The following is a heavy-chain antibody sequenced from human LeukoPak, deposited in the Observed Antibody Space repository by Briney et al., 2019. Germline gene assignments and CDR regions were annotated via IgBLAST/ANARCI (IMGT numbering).Heavy chain of an antibody. Sequence: GGSLRLSCAASGFTFDDYAMHWVRQAPGKGLEWVSSISWNSGSIGYADSVKGRFTISRDNAMNSLYLQMNSLRAEDTALYYCAKATGYSSGWYLDYWGQGTLVTVSS. CDR3: AKATGYSSGWYLDY. V-gene: IGHV3-9*01. CDR1: GFTFDDYA. D-gene: IGHD6-19*01. J-gene: IGHJ4*02. CDR2: ISWNSGSI.